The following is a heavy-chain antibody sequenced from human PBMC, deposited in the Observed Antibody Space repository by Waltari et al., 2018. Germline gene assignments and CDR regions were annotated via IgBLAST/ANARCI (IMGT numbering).Heavy chain of an antibody. J-gene: IGHJ4*02. CDR1: AFPSSSYA. Sequence: EVQLLESGRGLVQPGGSLRLPCAASAFPSSSYATSWVRQAPGKGLEWVSAISGSGGSTCYADSVKGRFTISRDNSKNTLYLQMNSLRAEDTAVYYCAKDRRELFDYWGQGTLVTVSS. D-gene: IGHD1-26*01. V-gene: IGHV3-23*01. CDR2: ISGSGGST. CDR3: AKDRRELFDY.